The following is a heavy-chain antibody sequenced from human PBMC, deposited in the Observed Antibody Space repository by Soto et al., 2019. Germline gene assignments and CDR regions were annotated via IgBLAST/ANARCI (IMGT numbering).Heavy chain of an antibody. V-gene: IGHV4-39*01. CDR3: ARRERYYGSPGWFDP. CDR2: VYYNENT. D-gene: IGHD3-10*01. J-gene: IGHJ5*02. CDR1: GGSISSFTYY. Sequence: LSLTCSVSGGSISSFTYYWGWIRQPPGKGLEWIGTVYYNENTYYNPSLKSRVTITVDTAKNQFSLNLRSMTAADTAMYFCARRERYYGSPGWFDPWGPGTLVTAPQ.